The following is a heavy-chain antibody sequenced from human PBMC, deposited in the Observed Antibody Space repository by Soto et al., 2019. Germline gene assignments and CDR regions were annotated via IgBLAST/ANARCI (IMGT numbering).Heavy chain of an antibody. CDR1: GFTFSGSA. Sequence: RGGALRLSCATSGFTFSGSAMHGVRGASGEGREWGGRIRSKANNYATAYAASVKGRFTISRDDSKNTAYLQMNSLKTEDTAVYYCTRLYYCSGGTCFPPYYTGMDVWGQGTTVTVSS. CDR3: TRLYYCSGGTCFPPYYTGMDV. D-gene: IGHD2-15*01. J-gene: IGHJ6*02. CDR2: IRSKANNYAT. V-gene: IGHV3-73*01.